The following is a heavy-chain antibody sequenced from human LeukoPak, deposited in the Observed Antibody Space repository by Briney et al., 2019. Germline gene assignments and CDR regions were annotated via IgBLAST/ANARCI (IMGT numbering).Heavy chain of an antibody. CDR1: GGTFSSYA. V-gene: IGHV1-69*05. J-gene: IGHJ4*02. CDR2: IIPIFGTA. D-gene: IGHD5-24*01. CDR3: ARISRDGYIFDY. Sequence: SVKVSCEASGGTFSSYAISWVRQAPGQGLEWMGGIIPIFGTANYAQKFQGRVTITTDDSTSTAYMELSSLRSEDTAVYYCARISRDGYIFDYWGQGTLVTVS.